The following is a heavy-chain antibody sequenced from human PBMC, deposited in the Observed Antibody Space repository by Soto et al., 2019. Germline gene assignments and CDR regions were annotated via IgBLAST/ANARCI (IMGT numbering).Heavy chain of an antibody. J-gene: IGHJ4*02. CDR3: AKDAVSGDGIWLLDS. CDR2: LLRSGSTT. Sequence: GGSLRLSCAASGFTFTNYAMTWARQAPGKGLEWVSSLLRSGSTTYYADSVKGRFTISSDISANSLYLQMDSLRAEDTAVYYCAKDAVSGDGIWLLDSWGQGTVVTVSS. CDR1: GFTFTNYA. V-gene: IGHV3-23*01. D-gene: IGHD4-17*01.